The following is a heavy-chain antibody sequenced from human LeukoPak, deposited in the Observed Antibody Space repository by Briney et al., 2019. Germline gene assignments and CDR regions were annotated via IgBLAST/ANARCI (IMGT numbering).Heavy chain of an antibody. CDR2: ISGSGGST. J-gene: IGHJ4*02. CDR3: AKDLSLVVVIAILFDY. D-gene: IGHD2-21*01. V-gene: IGHV3-23*01. Sequence: GGSLRLSCAAAGFTFSSYAMSWVRQAPGKGLEWVSAISGSGGSTYYADSVKGRFTISRDNSKNTLYLQMNSLRAEDTAVYYCAKDLSLVVVIAILFDYWGQGTLVTVSS. CDR1: GFTFSSYA.